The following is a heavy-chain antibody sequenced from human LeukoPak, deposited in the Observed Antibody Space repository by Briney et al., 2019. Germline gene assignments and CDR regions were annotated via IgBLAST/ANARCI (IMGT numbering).Heavy chain of an antibody. CDR1: GGTFSSYA. D-gene: IGHD6-13*01. J-gene: IGHJ4*02. V-gene: IGHV1-69*05. CDR3: AKVLAGSSWGFDY. Sequence: GASVKVSCKASGGTFSSYAISWVRQAPGQGLEWMGRIIPIFGTANYAQKFQGRVTITTDESTSTAYMELSSLRSEDTAVYYCAKVLAGSSWGFDYWRQGTLVTVSS. CDR2: IIPIFGTA.